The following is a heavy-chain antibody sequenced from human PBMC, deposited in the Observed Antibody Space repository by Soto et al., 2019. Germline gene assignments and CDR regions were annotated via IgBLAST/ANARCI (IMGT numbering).Heavy chain of an antibody. CDR2: INHSGST. CDR3: ARRGPTYYYGSGSYYNVHWFDP. CDR1: GGSFSGYY. D-gene: IGHD3-10*01. V-gene: IGHV4-34*01. J-gene: IGHJ5*02. Sequence: PSETLSLTCAVYGGSFSGYYWSWIRQPPGKGLEWIGEINHSGSTNYNPSLKSRVTISVDTSKNQFSLRLSSVTAADTAVYYCARRGPTYYYGSGSYYNVHWFDPWRQGTLVTVSS.